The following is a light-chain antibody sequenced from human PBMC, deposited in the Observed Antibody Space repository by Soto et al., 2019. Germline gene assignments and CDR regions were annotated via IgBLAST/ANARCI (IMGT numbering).Light chain of an antibody. V-gene: IGKV3-15*01. Sequence: EIVMTQSPATLSVSPGERATLSCRASQSVSSNLAWYQQKPGQAPRLLIYDTSTRATGIPARFSGSGSGTEATLTISSLQSEDVAVYYCQQYNNWPPLTFGGGTKVDIK. CDR3: QQYNNWPPLT. J-gene: IGKJ4*01. CDR1: QSVSSN. CDR2: DTS.